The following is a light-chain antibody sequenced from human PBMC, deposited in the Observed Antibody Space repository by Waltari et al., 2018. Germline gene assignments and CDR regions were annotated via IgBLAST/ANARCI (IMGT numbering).Light chain of an antibody. V-gene: IGLV3-21*02. CDR2: DDG. J-gene: IGLJ1*01. Sequence: SYELTQPPSVSVAPGQTARITCDGDKIGSKNVHWYQHKPGQSPVLVFYDDGARPSWIPERFSGSNSGNTAALTISRVDAGDEAEYYCQVCDSGSDHYVFGTVTKVTVL. CDR3: QVCDSGSDHYV. CDR1: KIGSKN.